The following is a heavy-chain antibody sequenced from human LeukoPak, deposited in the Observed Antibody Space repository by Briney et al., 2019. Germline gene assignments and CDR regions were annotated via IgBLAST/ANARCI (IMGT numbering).Heavy chain of an antibody. V-gene: IGHV3-21*01. CDR2: ITSSSNYI. CDR1: GFTFSSYS. J-gene: IGHJ5*02. Sequence: GGSLRLSCAASGFTFSSYSMNWVRQAPGRGLEWVSYITSSSNYIYYADSVKGRFTISRDNAKNSVYLQLHSLRAEDTAVYYCARAALAGIPHNWFDPWGQGTLVTVSS. CDR3: ARAALAGIPHNWFDP.